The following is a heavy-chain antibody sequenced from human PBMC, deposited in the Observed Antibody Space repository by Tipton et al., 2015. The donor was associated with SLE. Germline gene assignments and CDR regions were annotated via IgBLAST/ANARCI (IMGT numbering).Heavy chain of an antibody. CDR2: IYYSGST. CDR1: GGSISSSSYY. CDR3: ARQEDIAVAGHFDY. J-gene: IGHJ4*02. Sequence: TLSLTRTVSGGSISSSSYYWGWIRQPPGKGLEWIGSIYYSGSTYYNPSLKSRVTISVDTSKNQFSLKLSSVTAADTAVYYCARQEDIAVAGHFDYWGQGTLVTVSS. D-gene: IGHD6-19*01. V-gene: IGHV4-39*01.